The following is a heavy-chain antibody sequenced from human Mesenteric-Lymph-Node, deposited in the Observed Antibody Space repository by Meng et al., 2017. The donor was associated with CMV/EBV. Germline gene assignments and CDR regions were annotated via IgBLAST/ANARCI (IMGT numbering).Heavy chain of an antibody. CDR3: ARRGGSYGCVY. D-gene: IGHD5-18*01. Sequence: GSLRLSCAVSGGSISSSNWWSWVRQPPGKGLEWIGEINHSGSTNYNPSLKSRVTISVDTSKNQFSLKLSSVTAADTAVYYCARRGGSYGCVYWGQGTLVTVSS. V-gene: IGHV4-4*02. J-gene: IGHJ4*02. CDR2: INHSGST. CDR1: GGSISSSNW.